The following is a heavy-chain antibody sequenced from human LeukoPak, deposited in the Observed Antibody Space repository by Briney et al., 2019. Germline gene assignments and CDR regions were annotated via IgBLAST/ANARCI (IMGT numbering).Heavy chain of an antibody. V-gene: IGHV3-30-3*01. CDR1: GFTFSNYA. CDR3: VAAAAVAYYFDY. J-gene: IGHJ4*02. CDR2: ISYDGSNK. Sequence: GGSLRLSCAASGFTFSNYAMHWVSQAPGKGLEWVAVISYDGSNKYTADSVKGRFTISRDNSKNTLYLQMNSLRAEDTAVYYCVAAAAVAYYFDYWGQGTLVTVSS. D-gene: IGHD6-25*01.